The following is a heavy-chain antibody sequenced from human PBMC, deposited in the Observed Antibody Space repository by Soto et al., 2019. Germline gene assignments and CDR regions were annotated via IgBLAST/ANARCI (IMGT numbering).Heavy chain of an antibody. V-gene: IGHV4-31*03. CDR2: IYHSGST. J-gene: IGHJ5*02. CDR3: ARDGAGAYGLGWFDP. D-gene: IGHD2-21*01. Sequence: QVQLQESGPGLVKPSQTLSLTCTVYGDSISRGGYYCNWLRQHPRKGLEWIGYIYHSGSTIYNPSLKSRVTISVDTSKNRLSLELSTVTAADTAVYYCARDGAGAYGLGWFDPWGQGILVTVSS. CDR1: GDSISRGGYY.